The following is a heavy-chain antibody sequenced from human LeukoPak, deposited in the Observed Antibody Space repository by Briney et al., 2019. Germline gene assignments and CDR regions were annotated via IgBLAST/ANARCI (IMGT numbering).Heavy chain of an antibody. CDR2: IKQDGGER. D-gene: IGHD5-24*01. CDR3: AMIEQVVSNVEGGY. Sequence: GGSLRLSCAASGFSFSRYWMSWVRQALGKGLEWVANIKQDGGERYYVDSVKGRFTISRDNAKNSLYLQMNSLRAKDTAVYFCAMIEQVVSNVEGGYWGQGALVTVSS. V-gene: IGHV3-7*01. J-gene: IGHJ4*02. CDR1: GFSFSRYW.